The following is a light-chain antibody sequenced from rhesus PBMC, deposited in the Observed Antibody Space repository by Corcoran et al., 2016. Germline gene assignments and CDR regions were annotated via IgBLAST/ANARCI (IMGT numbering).Light chain of an antibody. J-gene: IGKJ2*01. CDR2: GAS. CDR3: QQYNNWNT. V-gene: IGKV3S9*01. CDR1: QSVSTY. Sequence: EIVMTQSPATLSLSPGERATLSCRASQSVSTYVAWYQQKPEQAPRLLIYGASTRATGIPDRFRGSGSGTDFTLIISSLEPEDVGLYFCQQYNNWNTFGQGTKVEIK.